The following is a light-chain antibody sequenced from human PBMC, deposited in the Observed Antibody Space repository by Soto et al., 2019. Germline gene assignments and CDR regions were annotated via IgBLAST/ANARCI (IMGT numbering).Light chain of an antibody. J-gene: IGKJ1*01. V-gene: IGKV1-5*03. Sequence: DIQMTQSPSTLSASVGDRVTITCRASQSISGSLAWSQQKPGKAPKLLIYEASNLKSGVPSRFSGSGSRTEDTLTISSLQPDDSASYYCQQYNGYWTFGQGTRVEIK. CDR1: QSISGS. CDR3: QQYNGYWT. CDR2: EAS.